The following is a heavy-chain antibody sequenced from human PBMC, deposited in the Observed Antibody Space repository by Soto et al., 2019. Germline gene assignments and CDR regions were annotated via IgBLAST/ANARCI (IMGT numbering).Heavy chain of an antibody. D-gene: IGHD4-4*01. J-gene: IGHJ4*02. V-gene: IGHV3-21*01. CDR1: GFTFSSHG. CDR2: ISSSSSYI. Sequence: EVQLVESGGGLVKPGGSLRLSCAASGFTFSSHGMNWVRQAPGKGLEWVSSISSSSSYIYYADSVKGRFTISRDNAKNSLYLQMNSLRAEDTAVYYCARRGSNNYDYWGQGTLVTVSS. CDR3: ARRGSNNYDY.